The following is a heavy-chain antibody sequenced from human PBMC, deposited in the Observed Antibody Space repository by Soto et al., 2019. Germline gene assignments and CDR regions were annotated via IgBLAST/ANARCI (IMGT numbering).Heavy chain of an antibody. CDR3: ARLGFCSGDSCARDY. CDR1: GGSFRGYY. D-gene: IGHD2-15*01. CDR2: INHSGYT. Sequence: QVQLQQWGAGLLKPSETLSLTCAVYGGSFRGYYWSWIRQPPGKGLEWIAEINHSGYTNYNPSLKRRVTISVDTSKNQFSLKLSSVIAADTAVYFCARLGFCSGDSCARDYWGQGTLVTVSS. J-gene: IGHJ4*02. V-gene: IGHV4-34*01.